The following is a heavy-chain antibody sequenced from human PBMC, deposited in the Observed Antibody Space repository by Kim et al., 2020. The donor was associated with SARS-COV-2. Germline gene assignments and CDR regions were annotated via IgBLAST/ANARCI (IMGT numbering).Heavy chain of an antibody. Sequence: GGSLRLSCAATGFTLDDNAMHWVRQAPGRGLEWVSGIGWHSTTIAFADSVKGRFTISRDNAKNSLYLEMNSLRAEDTALYYCVRGRNLIFHASASGGSGYFDLWGRGHRVTV. CDR3: VRGRNLIFHASASGGSGYFDL. CDR2: IGWHSTTI. CDR1: GFTLDDNA. J-gene: IGHJ2*01. V-gene: IGHV3-9*01. D-gene: IGHD3-3*01.